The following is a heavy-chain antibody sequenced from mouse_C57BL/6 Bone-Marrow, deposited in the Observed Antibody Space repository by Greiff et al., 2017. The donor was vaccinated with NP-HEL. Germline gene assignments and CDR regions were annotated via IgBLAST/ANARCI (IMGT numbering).Heavy chain of an antibody. CDR1: GYTFTDYY. CDR3: ARLLWYHYWYFDV. Sequence: EVQLQQSGPELVKPGASVKISCKASGYTFTDYYMNWVKQSHGKSLEWIGDINPNNGGTSYNQKFKGKATLTVDKSSSTAYMELRSLTSEDSAVYYCARLLWYHYWYFDVWGTGTTVTVSS. CDR2: INPNNGGT. V-gene: IGHV1-26*01. D-gene: IGHD2-1*01. J-gene: IGHJ1*03.